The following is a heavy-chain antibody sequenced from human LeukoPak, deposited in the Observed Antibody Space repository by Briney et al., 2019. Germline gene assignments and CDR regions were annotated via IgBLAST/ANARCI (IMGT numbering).Heavy chain of an antibody. Sequence: GGSLRLSCAASGFTFSSYAMHWVRQAPGKGLEWVAVISYDGSNKYYADSVKGRFTISRDNSKITLYLQMNSLRAEDTAVYYCARVGVDYGDYDFDYWGQGTLVTVSS. CDR1: GFTFSSYA. J-gene: IGHJ4*02. V-gene: IGHV3-30*04. CDR3: ARVGVDYGDYDFDY. CDR2: ISYDGSNK. D-gene: IGHD4-17*01.